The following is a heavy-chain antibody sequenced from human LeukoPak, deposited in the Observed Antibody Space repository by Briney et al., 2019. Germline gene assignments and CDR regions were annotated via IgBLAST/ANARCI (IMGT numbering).Heavy chain of an antibody. V-gene: IGHV4-30-2*01. CDR2: IYHSGST. J-gene: IGHJ3*02. D-gene: IGHD3-22*01. CDR3: ARGHYYDSSGYFHDAFDI. CDR1: GGSISSGGYY. Sequence: PSETLSLTCTVSGGSISSGGYYWSWIRQPPGKGLEWIGYIYHSGSTYYNPSLKSRVTISVDRSKNQFSLKLSSVTAADTAVYYCARGHYYDSSGYFHDAFDIWGQGTMVTVSS.